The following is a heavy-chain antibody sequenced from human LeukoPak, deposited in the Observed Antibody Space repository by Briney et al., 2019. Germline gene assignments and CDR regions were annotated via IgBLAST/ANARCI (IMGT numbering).Heavy chain of an antibody. D-gene: IGHD3-10*01. Sequence: ASVTVSCKACGYTFTSYGISWVRQAPGQGLEWMGWISAYNGNTNYAQKLQGRVTMTTDTSTGTAYMELRSLRSDDTAVYYCARVTMVRGVIIGNDDYWGQGTLVTVSS. CDR2: ISAYNGNT. CDR1: GYTFTSYG. V-gene: IGHV1-18*01. CDR3: ARVTMVRGVIIGNDDY. J-gene: IGHJ4*02.